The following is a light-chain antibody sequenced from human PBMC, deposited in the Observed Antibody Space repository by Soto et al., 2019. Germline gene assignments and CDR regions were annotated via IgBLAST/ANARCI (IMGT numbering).Light chain of an antibody. CDR1: SSDVGGYNY. J-gene: IGLJ1*01. Sequence: QSALTQPASVSGSPGQSITISCTGTSSDVGGYNYVSWYQQHPGKAPKLMIYDVSNRPSGVSNRFSGSKSGNTASLTISGLQAEDEADYYCSSYXSSSPFGTGTKVTV. CDR3: SSYXSSSP. V-gene: IGLV2-14*01. CDR2: DVS.